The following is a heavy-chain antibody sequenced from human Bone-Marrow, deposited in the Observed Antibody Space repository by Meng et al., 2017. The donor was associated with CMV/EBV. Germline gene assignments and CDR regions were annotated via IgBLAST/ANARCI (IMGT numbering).Heavy chain of an antibody. J-gene: IGHJ4*02. CDR2: ISPKSGAT. Sequence: FTDYYLHWVRQAPGQGFEWMGWISPKSGATKYAQKFQGRVTMTRDTSISTAYMELSRLRSDDTAVYYCARPSKAVNYYDGSSNDPFDYWGQGNLVTVSS. CDR1: FTDYY. CDR3: ARPSKAVNYYDGSSNDPFDY. V-gene: IGHV1-2*02. D-gene: IGHD3-22*01.